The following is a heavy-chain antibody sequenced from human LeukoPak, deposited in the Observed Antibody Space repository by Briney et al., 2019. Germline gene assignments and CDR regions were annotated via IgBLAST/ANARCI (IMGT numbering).Heavy chain of an antibody. D-gene: IGHD6-13*01. V-gene: IGHV1-2*02. Sequence: ASVKVSCKASGYTFTGYYMHWVRQAPEQGLEWMGWINPNSGDTNYAQKFQGRVTMTRDTSISTAYMELSRLRSDDTAVYYCARELSAAGRWGAFDIWGQGTTVTVSS. CDR3: ARELSAAGRWGAFDI. CDR1: GYTFTGYY. CDR2: INPNSGDT. J-gene: IGHJ3*02.